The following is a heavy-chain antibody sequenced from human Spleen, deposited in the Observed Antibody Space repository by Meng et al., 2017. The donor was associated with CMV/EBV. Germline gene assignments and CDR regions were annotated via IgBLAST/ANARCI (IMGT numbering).Heavy chain of an antibody. CDR2: IYYSGST. D-gene: IGHD1-1*01. J-gene: IGHJ4*02. CDR3: AWRLDY. V-gene: IGHV4-39*07. Sequence: LHLQEWGLGLVKPSETLALTCTVSGGSSSSSSYYWGWIRQPPGKGLEWIGSIYYSGSTYYNPSLKSRVTISVDTSKNQFSLKLSSVTAADTAVYYCAWRLDYWGQGTLVTVSS. CDR1: GGSSSSSSYY.